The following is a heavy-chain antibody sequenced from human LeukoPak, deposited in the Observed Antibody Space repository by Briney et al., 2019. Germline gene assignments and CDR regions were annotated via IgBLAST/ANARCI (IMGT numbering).Heavy chain of an antibody. CDR2: INPNSGGT. CDR1: GYTFAGYY. J-gene: IGHJ4*02. CDR3: ARGTAGYSSSWYGY. V-gene: IGHV1-2*02. Sequence: GASVKVSCKASGYTFAGYYMHWVRQAPGQGLEWMGWINPNSGGTNYAQKFQGRVTMTRDTSISTAYMELSRLRSDDTAVYYCARGTAGYSSSWYGYWGQGTLVTVSS. D-gene: IGHD6-13*01.